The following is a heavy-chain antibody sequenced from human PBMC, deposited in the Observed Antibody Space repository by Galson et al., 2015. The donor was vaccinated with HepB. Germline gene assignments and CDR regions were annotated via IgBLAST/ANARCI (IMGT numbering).Heavy chain of an antibody. CDR1: GGTFSSYA. CDR2: IIPIFGTA. CDR3: ARGKVGATTMGAFDI. Sequence: SVKVSCKASGGTFSSYAISWVRQAPGQGLEWMGGIIPIFGTANYAQKFQGRVTITADESTSTAYMELSSLRSEDTAVYYCARGKVGATTMGAFDIWGQGTMVTVSS. V-gene: IGHV1-69*13. J-gene: IGHJ3*02. D-gene: IGHD1-26*01.